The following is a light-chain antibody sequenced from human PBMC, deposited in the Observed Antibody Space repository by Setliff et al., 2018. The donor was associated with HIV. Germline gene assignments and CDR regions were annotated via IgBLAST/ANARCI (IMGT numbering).Light chain of an antibody. J-gene: IGLJ3*02. Sequence: SYELTQPPSVSVAPGETARITCGGDNIGSKSVHWYQQKSGQATVLVVYDDSDRPSGIPERFSGSNSGNTATLTISRVEAGDEADYYCQVWDSSSDLLFGGGTKGTVL. CDR3: QVWDSSSDLL. V-gene: IGLV3-21*02. CDR2: DDS. CDR1: NIGSKS.